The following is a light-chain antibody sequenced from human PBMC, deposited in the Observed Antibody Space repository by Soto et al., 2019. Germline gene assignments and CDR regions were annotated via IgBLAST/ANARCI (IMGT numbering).Light chain of an antibody. CDR3: QHYSTWT. J-gene: IGKJ1*01. CDR1: QSISSW. Sequence: DIQMTQSPSTLSASVGDRVTITCRASQSISSWLAWYQQKPGKAPKLLIYDASSLESGVPSRFSGSGSGTEFTLTISSLQPDDFATYYCQHYSTWTFGQGTKVEIK. CDR2: DAS. V-gene: IGKV1-5*01.